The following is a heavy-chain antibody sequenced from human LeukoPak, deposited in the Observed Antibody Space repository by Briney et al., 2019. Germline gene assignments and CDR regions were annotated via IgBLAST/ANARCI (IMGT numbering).Heavy chain of an antibody. D-gene: IGHD6-19*01. V-gene: IGHV4-39*07. CDR2: IYYSGST. CDR3: ARGRQWLADAFDI. J-gene: IGHJ3*02. CDR1: GGSISSSSYY. Sequence: PSETLSLTCTVSGGSISSSSYYWGWIRQPPGKGLEWIGSIYYSGSTYYNPSLKSRVTISVDTSKNQFSLKLSSVTAADTAVYYCARGRQWLADAFDIWGQGTMVTVSS.